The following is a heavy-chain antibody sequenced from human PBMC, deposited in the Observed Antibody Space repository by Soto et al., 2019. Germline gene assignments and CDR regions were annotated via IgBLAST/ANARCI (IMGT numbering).Heavy chain of an antibody. CDR3: ARVPDSSGSLDV. Sequence: SETLSLTCAVSGGSISSGGYSWSWIRQPPGKGLEWIGYIYHSGSTYYNPSLKSRVTISVDRSKNQFSLKLSSVTAADTAVYYCARVPDSSGSLDVWGQGTTVTVSS. D-gene: IGHD3-22*01. CDR2: IYHSGST. J-gene: IGHJ6*02. V-gene: IGHV4-30-2*01. CDR1: GGSISSGGYS.